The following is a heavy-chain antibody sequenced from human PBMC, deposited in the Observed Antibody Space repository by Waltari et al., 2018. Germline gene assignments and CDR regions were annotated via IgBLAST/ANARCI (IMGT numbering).Heavy chain of an antibody. CDR1: GGSFSGYY. CDR2: INHSGST. CDR3: ARVGGYSISAGGGYFDY. V-gene: IGHV4-34*01. D-gene: IGHD6-6*01. J-gene: IGHJ4*02. Sequence: QVQLQQWGAGLLKPSETLSLTCAVYGGSFSGYYWSWIRQPPGKGLEWIGEINHSGSTKYNPSGKRRSTMSVDTSKNQFSLKLSSVTAADTAGDYGARVGGYSISAGGGYFDYWGQGTLVTVSS.